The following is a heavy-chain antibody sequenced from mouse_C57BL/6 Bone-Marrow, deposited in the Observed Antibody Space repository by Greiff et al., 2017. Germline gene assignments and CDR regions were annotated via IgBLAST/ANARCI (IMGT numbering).Heavy chain of an antibody. J-gene: IGHJ2*01. CDR3: ARELLWGDY. V-gene: IGHV5-4*01. D-gene: IGHD2-1*01. Sequence: DVHLVESGGGLVKPGGSLKLSCAASGFTFSSYAMSWVRQTPEKRLEWVATISDGGSYTYYPANVKGRFTISRDNAKNNLYLQMSHLKSEDTAMYYCARELLWGDYWGQGTTLTVSS. CDR2: ISDGGSYT. CDR1: GFTFSSYA.